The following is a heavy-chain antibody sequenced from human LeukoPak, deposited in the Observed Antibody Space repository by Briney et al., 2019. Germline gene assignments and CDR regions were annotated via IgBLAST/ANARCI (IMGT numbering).Heavy chain of an antibody. J-gene: IGHJ1*01. D-gene: IGHD2/OR15-2a*01. CDR3: ARVRGTFETD. CDR2: LYYSGST. CDR1: GASISTYY. Sequence: PSETLSLTCTVSGASISTYYWSWIRQPPGKGLEWIGYLYYSGSTTYSPSLKSRVTMSVDTSKSQFTAADTAIYYCARVRGTFETDWGQGTLDSVSS. V-gene: IGHV4-59*01.